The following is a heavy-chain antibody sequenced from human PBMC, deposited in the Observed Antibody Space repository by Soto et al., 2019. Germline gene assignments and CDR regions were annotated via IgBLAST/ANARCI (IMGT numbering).Heavy chain of an antibody. Sequence: SETLSLTCTVSGGSISSYYWSWIRQPPGKGLEWIGYIYYSGSTNYNPSLKSRVTISVDTSKNQFSLKLSSVTAADTAVYYCASHGVGYGDDDDAFDSWGQGTMVTVSS. V-gene: IGHV4-59*08. CDR3: ASHGVGYGDDDDAFDS. CDR2: IYYSGST. CDR1: GGSISSYY. J-gene: IGHJ3*02. D-gene: IGHD4-17*01.